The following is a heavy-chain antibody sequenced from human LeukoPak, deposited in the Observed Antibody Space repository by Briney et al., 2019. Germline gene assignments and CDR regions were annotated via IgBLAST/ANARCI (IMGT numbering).Heavy chain of an antibody. CDR1: GGSISSYY. V-gene: IGHV4-59*08. CDR2: IYYSGST. CDR3: AKHVFYYGSGSYHFDY. D-gene: IGHD3-10*01. J-gene: IGHJ4*02. Sequence: PSETLSLTCTVSGGSISSYYWSWIRQPPGQGLEWIGYIYYSGSTNYNPSLKSRVTISVDTSKNQFSLKLSSVTAADTAVYYCAKHVFYYGSGSYHFDYWGQGTLVTVSS.